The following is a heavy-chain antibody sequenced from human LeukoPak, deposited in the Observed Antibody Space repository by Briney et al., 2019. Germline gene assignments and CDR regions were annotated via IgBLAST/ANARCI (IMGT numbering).Heavy chain of an antibody. Sequence: ASVKVSCKASGGTFSSYAISWVRQAPGQGLGWMGGTILIFGIANYAQKFQGRVTITADESTSTAYMELSSLRSEDTAVYYCARGVSYSNYGVVGSQLWFDPWGQGTQVTVSS. D-gene: IGHD4-11*01. CDR3: ARGVSYSNYGVVGSQLWFDP. V-gene: IGHV1-69*01. J-gene: IGHJ5*02. CDR2: TILIFGIA. CDR1: GGTFSSYA.